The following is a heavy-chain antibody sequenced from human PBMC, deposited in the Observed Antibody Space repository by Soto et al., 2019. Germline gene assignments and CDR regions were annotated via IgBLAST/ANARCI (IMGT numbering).Heavy chain of an antibody. CDR2: INAGNGNT. CDR3: ATSTIDTSTWKQYFYGMDV. V-gene: IGHV1-3*01. D-gene: IGHD6-13*01. Sequence: ASVKVSCKASEDTFTRYVIHWVRQAPGQRLEWMGWINAGNGNTKYSQNFQGRVTITRDASASTAYMELSSLRSQETAVYYCATSTIDTSTWKQYFYGMDVWGQGSTVTVSS. J-gene: IGHJ6*02. CDR1: EDTFTRYV.